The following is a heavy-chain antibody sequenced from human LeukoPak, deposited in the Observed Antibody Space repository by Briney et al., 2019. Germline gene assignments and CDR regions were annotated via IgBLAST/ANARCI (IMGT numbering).Heavy chain of an antibody. CDR2: INPNSGGT. Sequence: ASVKVSCKASGYTFTGYYMHWVRQAPGQGLEWMGWINPNSGGTNYAQKFQGRVTMTRDTSISTAYMELSRLRSDDTAVYYCAGEREDSSSGGWFDSWGQGTLVTVSS. V-gene: IGHV1-2*02. CDR3: AGEREDSSSGGWFDS. D-gene: IGHD6-13*01. J-gene: IGHJ5*01. CDR1: GYTFTGYY.